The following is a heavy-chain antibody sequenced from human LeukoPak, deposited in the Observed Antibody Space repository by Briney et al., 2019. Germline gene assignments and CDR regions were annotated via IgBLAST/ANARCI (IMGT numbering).Heavy chain of an antibody. V-gene: IGHV4-59*01. CDR1: GASISSYY. J-gene: IGHJ4*02. CDR3: AGRDGYNWVDY. D-gene: IGHD5-24*01. CDR2: IYYSGST. Sequence: SETLSLTCTVSGASISSYYWSWIRQPPGKGLEWIGYIYYSGSTNYNPSLKSRVTISVDTSKNQFSLKLSSVTAADTAVYYCAGRDGYNWVDYWGQGTLVTVSS.